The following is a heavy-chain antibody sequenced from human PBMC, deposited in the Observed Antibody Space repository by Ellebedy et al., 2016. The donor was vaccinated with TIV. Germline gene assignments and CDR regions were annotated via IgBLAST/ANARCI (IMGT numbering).Heavy chain of an antibody. V-gene: IGHV3-30*02. D-gene: IGHD6-25*01. Sequence: PGGSLRLSCAASGFTFNNFNMHWVRQAPGTGLEWVASIHFDGSKKNYADSVKGRFSISRDNSKKMVFLHMDTLRVEDTAVYYCTKVHQRLSNWFDPWGQGTLFTVSS. J-gene: IGHJ5*02. CDR3: TKVHQRLSNWFDP. CDR1: GFTFNNFN. CDR2: IHFDGSKK.